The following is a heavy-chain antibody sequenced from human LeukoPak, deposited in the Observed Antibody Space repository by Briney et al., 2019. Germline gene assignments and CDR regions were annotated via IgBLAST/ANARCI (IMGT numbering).Heavy chain of an antibody. CDR1: GFTFSSYG. D-gene: IGHD3-3*01. V-gene: IGHV3-30*02. CDR2: IRYDGSNK. J-gene: IGHJ4*02. Sequence: GGSLRLSCAASGFTFSSYGMHWVRQAPGKGLEWVAFIRYDGSNKYYADSVKGRFTISRDNSKNTLYLQMNSLRAEDTAVYYCAKESDVLRFLEWLLDYWGQGTLVTVSS. CDR3: AKESDVLRFLEWLLDY.